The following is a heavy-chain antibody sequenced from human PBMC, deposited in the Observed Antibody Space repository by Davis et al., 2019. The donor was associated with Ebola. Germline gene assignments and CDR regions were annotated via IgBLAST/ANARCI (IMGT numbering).Heavy chain of an antibody. Sequence: GESLKISCAASGFTFSSYSMNWVRQAPGKGLEWVANIKQDGSEKYYVDSVKGRFTISRDNAKNSLYLQMNSLRVEDTAVYYCAKVGGGYGPLDYWGQGTLVTVSS. D-gene: IGHD3-16*01. V-gene: IGHV3-7*03. CDR3: AKVGGGYGPLDY. J-gene: IGHJ4*02. CDR2: IKQDGSEK. CDR1: GFTFSSYS.